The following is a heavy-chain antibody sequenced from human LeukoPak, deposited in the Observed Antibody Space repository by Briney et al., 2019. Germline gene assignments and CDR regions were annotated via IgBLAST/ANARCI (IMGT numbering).Heavy chain of an antibody. V-gene: IGHV4-59*01. Sequence: SETLSLTCTVSGGSISSYYWSWIRQPPGKGLEWIGYIYYSGSTNYNPSLKSRVTISVDTSKNQFSLKLSSVTAADTAVYYCARYYYDSSGYGYYYYGMDVWGQGTTVTVSS. D-gene: IGHD3-22*01. CDR1: GGSISSYY. CDR2: IYYSGST. CDR3: ARYYYDSSGYGYYYYGMDV. J-gene: IGHJ6*02.